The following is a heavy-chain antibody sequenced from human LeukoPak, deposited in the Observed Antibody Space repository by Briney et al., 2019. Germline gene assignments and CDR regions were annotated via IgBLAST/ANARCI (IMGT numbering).Heavy chain of an antibody. D-gene: IGHD6-13*01. CDR1: GXSFSTYE. Sequence: PGGSLRLSCAASGXSFSTYEVNWVRQAPGKGLEWVSFISPSSSTIYYADSVKGRFTISRDDAKNSLYLQMNSLRDEDTAVYYCARGRQQQLVLWGQGTLVTVSS. V-gene: IGHV3-48*03. J-gene: IGHJ4*02. CDR2: ISPSSSTI. CDR3: ARGRQQQLVL.